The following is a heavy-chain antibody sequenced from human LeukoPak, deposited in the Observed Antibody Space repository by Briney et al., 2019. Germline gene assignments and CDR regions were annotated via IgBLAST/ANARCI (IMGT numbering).Heavy chain of an antibody. CDR2: ACYSGTT. CDR3: ARYLSSGLDY. V-gene: IGHV4-59*01. CDR1: GGSMNGYY. D-gene: IGHD3-10*01. J-gene: IGHJ4*02. Sequence: SETLSLTCTVSGGSMNGYYWSWIRQTPGKGLEWIAYACYSGTTSYNPSLKSRVTTSVDTSKNQFSLKLSSVTAADTAVYYCARYLSSGLDYWGQGTFVTVSS.